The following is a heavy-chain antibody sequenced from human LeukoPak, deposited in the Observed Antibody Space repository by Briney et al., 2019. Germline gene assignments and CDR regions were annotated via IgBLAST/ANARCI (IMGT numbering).Heavy chain of an antibody. J-gene: IGHJ3*02. Sequence: GGSLRLSCAASGFTFSTYWMAWVRQAPGKGLEWVASISSTSNHKYHADSVKGRFTISRDNDKNSLYLQMNSLRAEDTALYYCATRVTADSYDASDIWGQGTMVTVSS. V-gene: IGHV3-21*06. D-gene: IGHD6-13*01. CDR1: GFTFSTYW. CDR2: ISSTSNHK. CDR3: ATRVTADSYDASDI.